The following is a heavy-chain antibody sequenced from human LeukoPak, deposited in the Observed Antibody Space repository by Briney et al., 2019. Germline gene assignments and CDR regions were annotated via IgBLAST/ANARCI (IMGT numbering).Heavy chain of an antibody. J-gene: IGHJ4*02. V-gene: IGHV3-13*01. Sequence: GGSLRLSCAASGLTFRSYDTHWVRQATGKGLEWVSAIGIGGDTYYPGSVKGRFTISRENAKNSLYLQMNSLRAGDTAVYYCVRQATPHGHFDYWGQGILVTVSS. CDR3: VRQATPHGHFDY. CDR2: IGIGGDT. CDR1: GLTFRSYD. D-gene: IGHD2-15*01.